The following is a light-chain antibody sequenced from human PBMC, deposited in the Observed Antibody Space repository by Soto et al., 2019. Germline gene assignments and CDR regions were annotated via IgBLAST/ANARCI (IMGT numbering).Light chain of an antibody. CDR1: QSVNKAY. CDR3: QQYNTRPPIT. Sequence: THPPFTRVLSHGDRATLSCRASQSVNKAYLVWYQVKPGQAPRLLIYGASTRATGIPVRFSGSGSRTEFTLTISGLQSEDFGVYLCQQYNTRPPITFAEGTRLEIK. J-gene: IGKJ5*01. V-gene: IGKV3D-15*01. CDR2: GAS.